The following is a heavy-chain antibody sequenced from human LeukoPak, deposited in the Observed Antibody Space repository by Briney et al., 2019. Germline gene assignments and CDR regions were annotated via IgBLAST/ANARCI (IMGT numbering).Heavy chain of an antibody. V-gene: IGHV1-69*05. Sequence: ASVKVSCKASGGTFSSYAISWVRQAPGQGLEWMGGIIPIFGTANYAQKFQGRVTITTDESTSTAYMELRSLRSDDTAVYYCARGDDFWSGGDAFDIWGQGTMVTVSS. CDR1: GGTFSSYA. D-gene: IGHD3-3*01. CDR2: IIPIFGTA. J-gene: IGHJ3*02. CDR3: ARGDDFWSGGDAFDI.